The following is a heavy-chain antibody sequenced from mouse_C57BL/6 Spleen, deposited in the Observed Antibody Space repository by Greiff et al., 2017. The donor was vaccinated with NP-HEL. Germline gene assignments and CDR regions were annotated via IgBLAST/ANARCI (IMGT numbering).Heavy chain of an antibody. J-gene: IGHJ4*01. D-gene: IGHD3-2*02. Sequence: VQLQQPGAELVKPGASVKMSCKASGYTFTSYWITWVKQRPGQGLEWIGDIYPGSGSTNYNEKFKGKATLTVDTSSSTAYMQLSSLTSEDSAVDYCARDSSGYDAMDYWGQGTSVTVSS. CDR1: GYTFTSYW. CDR3: ARDSSGYDAMDY. CDR2: IYPGSGST. V-gene: IGHV1-55*01.